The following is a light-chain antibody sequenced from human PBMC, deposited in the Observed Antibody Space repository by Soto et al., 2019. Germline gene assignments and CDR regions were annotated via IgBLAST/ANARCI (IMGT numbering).Light chain of an antibody. Sequence: EIVLTQSPVTLSLSPGERATLSCRASQSVSRYLAWYQQKPGQAPRLLIYDASNRATGIPARFSGSGSGTDFTLTISSLEPEDCAVYYCQQRTNWLGTFGQGTKVEIK. CDR3: QQRTNWLGT. CDR2: DAS. V-gene: IGKV3-11*01. J-gene: IGKJ1*01. CDR1: QSVSRY.